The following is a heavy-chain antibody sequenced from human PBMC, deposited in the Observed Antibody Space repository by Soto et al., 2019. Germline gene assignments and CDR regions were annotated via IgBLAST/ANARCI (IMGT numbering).Heavy chain of an antibody. CDR1: VGSFSGYY. Sequence: SETLYLTCAFYVGSFSGYYWNWIRQPPGKGLEWIGEINHSGSTNYNPSLKSRVTISVDTSKNHFSLKLSSVTAADTAAYYCARVSGIYYYGMDVWGQGTTVT. D-gene: IGHD3-10*01. CDR3: ARVSGIYYYGMDV. V-gene: IGHV4-34*01. J-gene: IGHJ6*02. CDR2: INHSGST.